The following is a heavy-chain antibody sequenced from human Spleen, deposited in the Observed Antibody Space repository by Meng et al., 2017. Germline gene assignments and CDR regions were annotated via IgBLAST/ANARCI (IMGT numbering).Heavy chain of an antibody. D-gene: IGHD5-18*01. CDR1: GGSFSGYY. V-gene: IGHV4-34*01. Sequence: QVQLQQWGAGLLKPSATLSLTCAVYGGSFSGYYWTWIRQPPGKGLEWIGEINHSGSTNYNPYLKSRVTISVDTSKNQFSLKLSSVTAADTAVYYCARKDTAMVMWDYWGQGTLVTVSS. J-gene: IGHJ4*02. CDR3: ARKDTAMVMWDY. CDR2: INHSGST.